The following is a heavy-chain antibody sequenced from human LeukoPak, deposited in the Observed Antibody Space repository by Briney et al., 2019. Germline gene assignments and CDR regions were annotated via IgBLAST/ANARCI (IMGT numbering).Heavy chain of an antibody. CDR3: ARAPITSPFYFDY. CDR1: GFAFDDHG. V-gene: IGHV3-20*04. J-gene: IGHJ4*02. CDR2: INWNGGST. D-gene: IGHD2-2*01. Sequence: GGSLRLSCRTSGFAFDDHGMSWVRQVPGKGLEGVSGINWNGGSTGYADPLRGRFTISRDNAKNSLYLQMDSLRAEDTALYYCARAPITSPFYFDYWGQGTLITVSS.